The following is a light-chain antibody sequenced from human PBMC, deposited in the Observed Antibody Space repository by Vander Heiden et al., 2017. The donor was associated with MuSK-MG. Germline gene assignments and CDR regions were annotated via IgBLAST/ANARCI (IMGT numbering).Light chain of an antibody. CDR2: GNS. Sequence: QSVLTPPPSVSGAPGQRVTISCTGSSSNIGAGYDVHWYQQLPGTAPKLLIYGNSNRPSGVPDRFSGSKSGTSASLAITGLQAEDEADYYCQSYDSSLSGPHWVFGGGTKLTVL. J-gene: IGLJ3*02. CDR1: SSNIGAGYD. CDR3: QSYDSSLSGPHWV. V-gene: IGLV1-40*01.